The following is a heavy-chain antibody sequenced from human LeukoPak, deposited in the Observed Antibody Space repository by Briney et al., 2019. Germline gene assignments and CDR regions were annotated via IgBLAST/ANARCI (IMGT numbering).Heavy chain of an antibody. CDR1: GYTFTGYY. D-gene: IGHD3-22*01. Sequence: ASVKVSCKASGYTFTGYYMHWVRQAPGQGGEWMGWINPNSGGTNYAQKFQGRVTMTRDTSISTAYMELSRLRSDDTAVYYCAGDSSGYYFKGPQFDPWGQGTLVTVSS. V-gene: IGHV1-2*02. J-gene: IGHJ5*02. CDR2: INPNSGGT. CDR3: AGDSSGYYFKGPQFDP.